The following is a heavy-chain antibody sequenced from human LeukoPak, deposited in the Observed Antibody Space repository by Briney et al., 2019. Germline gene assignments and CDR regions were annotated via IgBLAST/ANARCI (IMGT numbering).Heavy chain of an antibody. CDR1: GFTVSSNY. CDR3: ASGGLRGCYFDY. Sequence: GGSLRLSCAASGFTVSSNYMNWVRQAPGEGLEWVSVIYSGGSTYYADSVKGRFTISRDNSKNTLYLQMNSLRAEDTAVYYCASGGLRGCYFDYWGQGTLVTVSS. CDR2: IYSGGST. V-gene: IGHV3-53*01. J-gene: IGHJ4*02. D-gene: IGHD3-16*01.